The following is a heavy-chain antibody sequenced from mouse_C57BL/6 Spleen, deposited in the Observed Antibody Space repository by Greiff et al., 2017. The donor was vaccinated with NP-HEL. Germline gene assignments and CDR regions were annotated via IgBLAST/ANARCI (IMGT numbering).Heavy chain of an antibody. CDR3: ARDYGTAWFAY. V-gene: IGHV1-76*01. CDR2: IYPGSGNT. Sequence: VQLQQSGAELVRPGASVKLSCKASGYTFTDYYINWVKQRPGQGLEWIARIYPGSGNTYYNEKFKGKATLTAEKSSSTAYMQLSSLTSEDSAVYVCARDYGTAWFAYWGQGTLVTVSA. J-gene: IGHJ3*01. D-gene: IGHD1-1*01. CDR1: GYTFTDYY.